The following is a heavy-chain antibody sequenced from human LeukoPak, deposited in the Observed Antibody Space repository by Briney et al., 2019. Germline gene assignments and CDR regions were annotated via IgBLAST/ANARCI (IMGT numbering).Heavy chain of an antibody. V-gene: IGHV1-2*02. J-gene: IGHJ4*02. CDR1: GYTFTGYY. Sequence: ASVKVSCKASGYTFTGYYFHWVRQAPGQGLDWMDGINPNSGGTNYAQKFQGRVTMTRGSSISTAYMELSRLISDDTAVYYCARGPLFYYDSSGYYDYWGQGTLVTVSS. D-gene: IGHD3-22*01. CDR3: ARGPLFYYDSSGYYDY. CDR2: INPNSGGT.